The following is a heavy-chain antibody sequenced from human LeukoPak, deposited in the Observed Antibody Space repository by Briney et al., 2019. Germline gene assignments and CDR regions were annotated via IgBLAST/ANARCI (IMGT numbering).Heavy chain of an antibody. J-gene: IGHJ4*02. D-gene: IGHD3-22*01. CDR3: ARHQFDSTAYVDY. V-gene: IGHV4-61*05. CDR1: GGSISSTSHY. Sequence: SETLSLTCTVSGGSISSTSHYWSWIRQPPGKQLEWIGCIYYSGSTNYNPSLKSRVTISVDTSKKQFSLKLSSVTAADTAVYYCARHQFDSTAYVDYWGQGTLVTVSS. CDR2: IYYSGST.